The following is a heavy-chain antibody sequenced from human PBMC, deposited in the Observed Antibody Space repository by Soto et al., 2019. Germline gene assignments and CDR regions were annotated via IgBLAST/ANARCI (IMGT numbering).Heavy chain of an antibody. CDR1: GFTFSTYA. CDR3: AKDRPLRTSGCFFDY. V-gene: IGHV3-23*01. D-gene: IGHD3-16*01. CDR2: VSASGLNT. Sequence: EVQLLESGGTLVQPGGSLTLSCAASGFTFSTYAMAWVRQAPGKGLEWVSGVSASGLNTDYADPVKGRFYISRDNSKNRGSLHMHSLSAEDTALYYFAKDRPLRTSGCFFDYWGQGTPVTVPS. J-gene: IGHJ4*02.